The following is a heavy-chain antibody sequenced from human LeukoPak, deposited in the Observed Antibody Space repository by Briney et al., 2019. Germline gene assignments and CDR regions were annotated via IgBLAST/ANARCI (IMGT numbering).Heavy chain of an antibody. CDR3: AKVIVVVPAAQNPYYYGMDV. CDR2: ISGSGGST. Sequence: GGSLRLSCAASGFTFSSYAMSWVRQAPGKGLEWVSAISGSGGSTYYADSVKGRFTISRDNSKNTLYLQMNSLRAEDTAAYYCAKVIVVVPAAQNPYYYGMDVWGQGTTVTVSS. V-gene: IGHV3-23*01. CDR1: GFTFSSYA. J-gene: IGHJ6*02. D-gene: IGHD2-2*01.